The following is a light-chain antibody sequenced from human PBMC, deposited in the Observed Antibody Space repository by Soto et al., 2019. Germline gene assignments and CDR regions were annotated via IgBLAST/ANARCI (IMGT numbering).Light chain of an antibody. CDR1: SSDVGGYSY. V-gene: IGLV2-14*01. J-gene: IGLJ2*01. CDR2: EVS. CDR3: SSFSSITREV. Sequence: QSALTQPASVSGSPGQSITIACTGTSSDVGGYSYVSWYQQHPGNTPKLMIYEVSNRHSGVYHRFSGSKSGNTASLTISGLQTEDEADYYCSSFSSITREVFGGGTKVTVL.